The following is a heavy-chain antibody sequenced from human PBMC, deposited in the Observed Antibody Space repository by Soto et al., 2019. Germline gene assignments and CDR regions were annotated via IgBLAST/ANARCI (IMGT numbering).Heavy chain of an antibody. J-gene: IGHJ4*02. CDR2: TRDKAKGYTT. CDR3: ARGGYCSGGSCYSPPNY. V-gene: IGHV3-72*01. Sequence: EVHLVESGGGLVQPGGSLRLSCAASGFTFSDHYMDWVRQAPGKGLEWVGRTRDKAKGYTTEYAASVKGRFTISRDDSKNSLYLQMNSLKTEDTALYYCARGGYCSGGSCYSPPNYWGKGTLVTVSS. D-gene: IGHD2-15*01. CDR1: GFTFSDHY.